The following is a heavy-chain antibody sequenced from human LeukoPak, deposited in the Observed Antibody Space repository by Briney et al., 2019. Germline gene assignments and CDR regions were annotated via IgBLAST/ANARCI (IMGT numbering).Heavy chain of an antibody. J-gene: IGHJ5*02. V-gene: IGHV3-15*07. CDR2: IRSNSDGGTR. D-gene: IGHD3-22*01. CDR3: ATDFYDST. Sequence: GGSLRLSCATSGFTFSNAWMNWVRQAPGKGLEWVGRIRSNSDGGTRDYAAPVKGRFTLSRDDSKTTLYPQMNSLQTEDTAVYYCATDFYDSTWGQGTLVTVSS. CDR1: GFTFSNAW.